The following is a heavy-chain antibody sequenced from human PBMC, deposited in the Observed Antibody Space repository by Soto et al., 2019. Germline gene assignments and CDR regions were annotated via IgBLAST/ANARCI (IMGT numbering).Heavy chain of an antibody. D-gene: IGHD6-19*01. J-gene: IGHJ4*02. V-gene: IGHV4-61*05. CDR2: IYYSGST. Sequence: ETLSLTCTVSGGSISSSSYYWGWIRQPPGKGLEWIGYIYYSGSTNYNPSLKSRVTISVNTSKNQFSLKLTSVTAADTAVYYCGRVSRGWWYFDYGGQGTLVTVS. CDR1: GGSISSSSYY. CDR3: GRVSRGWWYFDY.